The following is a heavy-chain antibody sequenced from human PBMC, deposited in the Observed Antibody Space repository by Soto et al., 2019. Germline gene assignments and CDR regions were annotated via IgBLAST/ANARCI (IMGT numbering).Heavy chain of an antibody. J-gene: IGHJ4*02. CDR3: ARLEDSSYFEY. V-gene: IGHV4-39*01. Sequence: PSETLSLTCTVSGGSISSSSYYWGWIRQPPGKGLEWIGSSYYSGSTDDDPSLKSRVTISVDTSKNQFSLKLSSVTAADTAVYYCARLEDSSYFEYWGQGTLVTVSS. CDR1: GGSISSSSYY. D-gene: IGHD6-6*01. CDR2: SYYSGST.